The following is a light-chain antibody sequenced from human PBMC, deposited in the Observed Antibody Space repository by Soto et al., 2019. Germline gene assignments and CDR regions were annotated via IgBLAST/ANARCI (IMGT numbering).Light chain of an antibody. J-gene: IGLJ3*02. V-gene: IGLV2-14*01. CDR3: SSYTSANTWV. CDR2: EVS. CDR1: SGDVGGYNY. Sequence: QSVLTQPASVSGSPGQSITISCTGTSGDVGGYNYVSWYQQHPGKAPKFLIYEVSKWPSGVSNRFSGSKSGNTASLTISGLQAEDEADYYCSSYTSANTWVFGGGTKVTVL.